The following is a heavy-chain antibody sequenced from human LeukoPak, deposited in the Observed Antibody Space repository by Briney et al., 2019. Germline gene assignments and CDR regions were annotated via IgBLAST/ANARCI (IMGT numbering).Heavy chain of an antibody. CDR2: ISSSGGYT. D-gene: IGHD6-19*01. J-gene: IGHJ4*02. CDR3: AKGGTYSSGPFDY. Sequence: GGSLRLSCAASGFTFSSYAMSWVRQAPGKGLEWVSAISSSGGYTYNADSVKGRFSISRDNSKNTLYLQMNSLRADDTAVYYCAKGGTYSSGPFDYWGQGTLVTVSS. CDR1: GFTFSSYA. V-gene: IGHV3-23*01.